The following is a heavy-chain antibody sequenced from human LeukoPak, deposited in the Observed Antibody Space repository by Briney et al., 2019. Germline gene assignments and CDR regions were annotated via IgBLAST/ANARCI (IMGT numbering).Heavy chain of an antibody. J-gene: IGHJ5*02. Sequence: GASVNVSCKVSGYTLTELSMHWVRQAPGKGLEWMGGFDPEDGETIYAQKFQGRVTMTEDTSTDTAYTELSSLRSEDTAVYYCATLDSHWFDPWGQGTLVTVSS. CDR2: FDPEDGET. CDR1: GYTLTELS. D-gene: IGHD3/OR15-3a*01. CDR3: ATLDSHWFDP. V-gene: IGHV1-24*01.